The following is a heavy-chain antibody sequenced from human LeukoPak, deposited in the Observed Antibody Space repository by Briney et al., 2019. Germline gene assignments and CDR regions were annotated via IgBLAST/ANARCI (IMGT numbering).Heavy chain of an antibody. Sequence: ASVKVSCKASGYTFTSYGISWVRQAPGQGLEWMGWISTYNGNTNYAQKLQGRVTMTTDTSTSTAYMELRSLRSDDTAVYYCARETSGSYLLRVDYWGQGTLVTVSS. CDR1: GYTFTSYG. J-gene: IGHJ4*02. V-gene: IGHV1-18*01. D-gene: IGHD1-26*01. CDR3: ARETSGSYLLRVDY. CDR2: ISTYNGNT.